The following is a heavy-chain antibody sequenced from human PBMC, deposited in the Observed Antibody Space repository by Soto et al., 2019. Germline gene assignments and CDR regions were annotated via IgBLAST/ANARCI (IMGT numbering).Heavy chain of an antibody. J-gene: IGHJ4*02. CDR1: GASITNDDFF. CDR3: AKMERTQLRLLVQN. D-gene: IGHD2-8*02. V-gene: IGHV4-31*03. Sequence: PSETLSLTCTVSGASITNDDFFWSWVRQHPDKGLEWLAYITYGGSIYYNPSLRSRLSVSIDKSKSQFSLNVRSVTAADTAVYFCAKMERTQLRLLVQNWGQGLTVTVSS. CDR2: ITYGGSI.